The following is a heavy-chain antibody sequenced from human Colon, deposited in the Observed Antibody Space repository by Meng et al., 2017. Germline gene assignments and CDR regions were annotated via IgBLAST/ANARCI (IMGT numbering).Heavy chain of an antibody. V-gene: IGHV4-61*01. J-gene: IGHJ4*02. CDR3: ARGASDYDFDY. Sequence: LQQSGPGLVRPSETLSLTCTVSGGSVSSGSYYWSWIRQPPGEGLEWIGYIYYSGSTNYNPSLKSRVTISVDTSKNQFSLKLSSVTAADTAVYYCARGASDYDFDYWGQGTLVTVSS. D-gene: IGHD3-22*01. CDR2: IYYSGST. CDR1: GGSVSSGSYY.